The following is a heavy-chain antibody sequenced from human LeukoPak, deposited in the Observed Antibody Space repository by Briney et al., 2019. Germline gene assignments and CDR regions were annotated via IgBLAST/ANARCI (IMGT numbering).Heavy chain of an antibody. J-gene: IGHJ4*02. Sequence: GGSLRLSCAASEFTFTTYGMHWVRQAPGQGLEWVAFIYYDGSNIYYADYVKGRFTISRDISKNTLYLQMDSLRAEDTAIYYCARDWKTNSFDYWGQGTLVTVSS. V-gene: IGHV3-33*01. CDR3: ARDWKTNSFDY. CDR1: EFTFTTYG. CDR2: IYYDGSNI. D-gene: IGHD1-1*01.